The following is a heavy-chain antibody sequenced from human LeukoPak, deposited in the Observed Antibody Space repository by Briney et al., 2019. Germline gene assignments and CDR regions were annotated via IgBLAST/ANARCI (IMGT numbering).Heavy chain of an antibody. V-gene: IGHV1-18*01. CDR2: ISAYNGNT. Sequence: ASVEVSCKASGYTFTSYGISWVRQAPGQGLEWMGWISAYNGNTNYAQKLQGRVTMTTDTSTSTAYMELRSLRSDDTAVYYCARTWGIVVVPAAPNFDYWGQGTLVTVSS. CDR3: ARTWGIVVVPAAPNFDY. J-gene: IGHJ4*02. D-gene: IGHD2-2*01. CDR1: GYTFTSYG.